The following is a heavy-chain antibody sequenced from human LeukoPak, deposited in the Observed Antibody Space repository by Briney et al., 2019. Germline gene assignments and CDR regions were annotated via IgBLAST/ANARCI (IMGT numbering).Heavy chain of an antibody. CDR3: AKDRVGATWGNWFDP. V-gene: IGHV3-23*01. Sequence: GGSLRLSCAASGFTFSSYAMSWVRQAPGKGLEWVSAISGSGGSTYYADCVKGRVTIYRDNSQNTLYLQMNSLRAEDTAVYYCAKDRVGATWGNWFDPWGQGPLVTVSS. CDR1: GFTFSSYA. CDR2: ISGSGGST. J-gene: IGHJ5*02. D-gene: IGHD1-26*01.